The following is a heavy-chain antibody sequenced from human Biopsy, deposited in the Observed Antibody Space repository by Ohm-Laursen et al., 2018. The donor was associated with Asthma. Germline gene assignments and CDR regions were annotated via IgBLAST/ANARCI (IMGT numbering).Heavy chain of an antibody. J-gene: IGHJ4*02. CDR1: GVSIRSYY. Sequence: SETLSPTWTVSGVSIRSYYWTWIRQPPGKGLEWIGNIHYSGSTYSNPSLKSRVTISVDTSKKQISLRLSSVIAADTAVYYCAGFCSGGNCPDHWGQGTLVTVSS. V-gene: IGHV4-59*01. CDR2: IHYSGST. D-gene: IGHD2-15*01. CDR3: AGFCSGGNCPDH.